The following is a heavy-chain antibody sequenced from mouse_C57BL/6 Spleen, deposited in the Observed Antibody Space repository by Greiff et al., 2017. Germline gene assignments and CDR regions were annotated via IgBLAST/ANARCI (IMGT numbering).Heavy chain of an antibody. J-gene: IGHJ3*01. CDR1: GYTFTSYW. V-gene: IGHV1-59*01. D-gene: IGHD3-2*02. CDR3: ARKTETAQAAWFAY. CDR2: IDPSDSYT. Sequence: QVQLQQPGAELVRPGTSVKLSCKASGYTFTSYWMHWVKQRPGQGLEWIGVIDPSDSYTNYNQKFKGKATLTVDTSSSTAYMQLSSLTSEDSAVXYCARKTETAQAAWFAYWGQGTLVTVSA.